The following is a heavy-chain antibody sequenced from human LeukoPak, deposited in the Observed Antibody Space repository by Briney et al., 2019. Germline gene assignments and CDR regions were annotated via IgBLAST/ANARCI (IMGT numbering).Heavy chain of an antibody. D-gene: IGHD3-10*01. CDR1: GFTFSSYG. J-gene: IGHJ5*02. CDR3: ARYMWFGESFTFDP. CDR2: VSYDGRIA. V-gene: IGHV3-30*03. Sequence: PGGSLRLSCAASGFTFSSYGMQWVRQAPGKGPEWVAVVSYDGRIAYYADSVRGRFTISRDNAKNTLYLQMNSLRAEDTAVYYCARYMWFGESFTFDPWGQGTLVTVSS.